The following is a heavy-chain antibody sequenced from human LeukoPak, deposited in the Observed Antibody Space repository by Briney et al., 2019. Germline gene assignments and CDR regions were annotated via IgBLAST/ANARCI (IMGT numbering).Heavy chain of an antibody. CDR3: AKGLWGTTVTPLDY. J-gene: IGHJ4*02. Sequence: PGGSLRLSCAASGFTFSTYGMHWVRQAPGKGLEWVAVIWFDGSDKYYAGSVKGRFTMSRDNSKNTLYLQMNSLRAEDTALYFCAKGLWGTTVTPLDYWGQGTLVTVSS. CDR2: IWFDGSDK. D-gene: IGHD4-17*01. CDR1: GFTFSTYG. V-gene: IGHV3-33*06.